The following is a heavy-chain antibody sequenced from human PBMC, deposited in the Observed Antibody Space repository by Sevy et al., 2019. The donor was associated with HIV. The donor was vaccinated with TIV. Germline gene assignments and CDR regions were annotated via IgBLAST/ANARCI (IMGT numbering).Heavy chain of an antibody. D-gene: IGHD2-2*01. Sequence: GESLKISCAASGFTFSTYGMHWVRQAPGKGLEWVAIIWYDGSKKYYAASVKGRFTISRDSSKNTLFLQMNSLRAEDTAVYYCARGICSSTSCYLDYWGRGTLVTVSS. V-gene: IGHV3-33*01. CDR2: IWYDGSKK. CDR1: GFTFSTYG. CDR3: ARGICSSTSCYLDY. J-gene: IGHJ4*02.